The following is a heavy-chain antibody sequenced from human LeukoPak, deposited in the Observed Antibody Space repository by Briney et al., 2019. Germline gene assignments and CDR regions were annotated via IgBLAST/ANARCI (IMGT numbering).Heavy chain of an antibody. CDR3: TRRVPPDNN. J-gene: IGHJ4*02. D-gene: IGHD1-1*01. Sequence: GGSLRLSCTSSGFTFATYAMSWVRQAPGKGLEWIGFIRSQAYGGTTEYAASVKGRFTISRDDSKSIAYLQMNSLKTEDTAMYYCTRRVPPDNNWGQGTLVTVSS. CDR1: GFTFATYA. V-gene: IGHV3-49*04. CDR2: IRSQAYGGTT.